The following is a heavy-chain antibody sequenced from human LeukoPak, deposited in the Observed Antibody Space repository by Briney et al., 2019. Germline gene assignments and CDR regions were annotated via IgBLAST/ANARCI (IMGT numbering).Heavy chain of an antibody. D-gene: IGHD2-15*01. V-gene: IGHV3-48*03. Sequence: GGSLRLSCAASGFTFSSYEMNWVRQAPGKGREGVSYISCSGSTIYYADSVKGRFTISRDNAKNSLYLQMNSLRAEDTAVYYCARPYCSGGSCYPQSYYFGYWGQGTLVTVSS. CDR1: GFTFSSYE. CDR2: ISCSGSTI. J-gene: IGHJ4*02. CDR3: ARPYCSGGSCYPQSYYFGY.